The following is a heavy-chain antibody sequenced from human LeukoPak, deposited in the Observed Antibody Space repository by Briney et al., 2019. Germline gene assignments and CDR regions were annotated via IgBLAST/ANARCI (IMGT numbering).Heavy chain of an antibody. CDR3: ARARDYVSAFDI. V-gene: IGHV1-18*01. Sequence: ASVKVSCKGSGYTFTSYGISWVRQAPGQGLEWMGWISGYNGNTNYAQKLQGRVTMTTDTSTSTVYMELTSLRSDDTAVYYCARARDYVSAFDIWGQGTMVTVSS. CDR1: GYTFTSYG. CDR2: ISGYNGNT. D-gene: IGHD4-17*01. J-gene: IGHJ3*02.